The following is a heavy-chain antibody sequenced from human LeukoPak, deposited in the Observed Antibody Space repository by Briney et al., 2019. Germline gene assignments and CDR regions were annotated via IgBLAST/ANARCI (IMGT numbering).Heavy chain of an antibody. CDR3: ARETHDPTLVRGVVDY. J-gene: IGHJ4*02. CDR1: GGSISSSSYY. CDR2: IYYSGST. V-gene: IGHV4-39*07. Sequence: SETLSLTCTVSGGSISSSSYYWGWIRQPPGKGLEWIGSIYYSGSTYYNPPLKSRVTISVDTSKNQFSLKLSSVTAADTAVYYCARETHDPTLVRGVVDYWGRGTLVTVSS. D-gene: IGHD3-10*01.